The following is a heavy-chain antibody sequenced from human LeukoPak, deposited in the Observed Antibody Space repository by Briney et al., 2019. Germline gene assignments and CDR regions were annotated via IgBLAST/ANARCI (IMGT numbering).Heavy chain of an antibody. V-gene: IGHV4-59*08. D-gene: IGHD1-14*01. Sequence: TSETVSLTGSVSGGTISTYYWSWMPPPPGQGRVDFGYINYRGTTDSNPSLKSRVTISVDTSKNQSSLKLNSVTAADTAVYFCARHEPAWRGAFDIWGQGTMVTVSS. CDR1: GGTISTYY. CDR2: INYRGTT. J-gene: IGHJ3*02. CDR3: ARHEPAWRGAFDI.